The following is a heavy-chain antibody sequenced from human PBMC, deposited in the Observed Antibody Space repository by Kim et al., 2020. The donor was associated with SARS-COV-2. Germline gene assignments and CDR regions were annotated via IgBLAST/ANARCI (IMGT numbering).Heavy chain of an antibody. D-gene: IGHD5-18*01. CDR1: GFTFDDYA. CDR2: ISWNSGSI. Sequence: GGSLRLSCAASGFTFDDYAMHWVRQAPGKGLEWVSGISWNSGSIVYADSVKGRFTISRDNAKNSLYLQMNSLRAEDTALYYCAKDKRHGYGHDAFDIWGQGTMVTVSS. CDR3: AKDKRHGYGHDAFDI. V-gene: IGHV3-9*01. J-gene: IGHJ3*02.